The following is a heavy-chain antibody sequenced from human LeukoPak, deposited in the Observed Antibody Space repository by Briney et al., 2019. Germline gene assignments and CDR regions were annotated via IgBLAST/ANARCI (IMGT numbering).Heavy chain of an antibody. J-gene: IGHJ4*02. CDR3: ARVPRSNWNEY. CDR2: ISTSSSYI. V-gene: IGHV3-21*06. Sequence: PGGSLRLSCAASGFTFSSYSMNWVRQAPGKGLEWVSSISTSSSYIYYADSVKGRFTISRDDAKNSLYLQMNSLRAEDTAVYYCARVPRSNWNEYWGQGTLVTVSS. D-gene: IGHD1-1*01. CDR1: GFTFSSYS.